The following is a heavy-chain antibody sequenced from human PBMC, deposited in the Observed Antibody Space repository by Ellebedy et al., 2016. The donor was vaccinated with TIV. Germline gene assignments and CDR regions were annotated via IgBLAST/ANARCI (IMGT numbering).Heavy chain of an antibody. D-gene: IGHD1-26*01. CDR3: ARDSGRTFSFFDY. Sequence: GESLKISCEASGITVSDYFMNWVRQAPGKGLEWVSVLYKDGKSNYTDSVNGRFTVSRDNSKNTLYLQMDSLRAEDTAVYYCARDSGRTFSFFDYWGQGTLVTVSS. J-gene: IGHJ4*02. CDR2: LYKDGKS. V-gene: IGHV3-66*01. CDR1: GITVSDYF.